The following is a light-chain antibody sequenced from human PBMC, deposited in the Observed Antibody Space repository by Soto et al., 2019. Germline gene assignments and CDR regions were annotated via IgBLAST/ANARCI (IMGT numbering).Light chain of an antibody. V-gene: IGKV1-12*02. CDR2: GAS. J-gene: IGKJ1*01. Sequence: DIQVTQSPSSVSASVGDRVTITCRASQVINNWLAWYQQKPGKAPEVLISGASSLQNGVPSRFSGSGSGTDFTLTINSLQPEDIAIYYCQQTNIFPWTFGQGTKVEIK. CDR1: QVINNW. CDR3: QQTNIFPWT.